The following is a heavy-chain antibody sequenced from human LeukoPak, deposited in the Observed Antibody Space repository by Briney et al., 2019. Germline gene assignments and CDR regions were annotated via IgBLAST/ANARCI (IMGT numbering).Heavy chain of an antibody. V-gene: IGHV3-21*01. CDR1: GFTFSDYS. CDR3: ARDASRYFHYYYMDV. Sequence: GGPLRLPCAASGFTFSDYSINWVRQAPGKGLEWVSSISTVSTYTNYADSVKGRFSISRDNAKGLLYLQMSNLRDGDTGVYYCARDASRYFHYYYMDVWGKGTTVTVSS. J-gene: IGHJ6*03. CDR2: ISTVSTYT.